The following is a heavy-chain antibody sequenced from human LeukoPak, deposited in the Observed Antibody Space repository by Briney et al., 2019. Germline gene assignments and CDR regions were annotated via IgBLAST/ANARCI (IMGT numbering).Heavy chain of an antibody. D-gene: IGHD4-17*01. V-gene: IGHV3-23*01. Sequence: GGSLRLSCAASGFTFTSYAMNWVRQAPGKGLEWVSAIRDSGSNTYYADSVKGRFSISRDNSKNTLYLHMNSLRAEDTAVYYCAKDGDPTVTTDFDYWGQGTLVTVSS. CDR3: AKDGDPTVTTDFDY. CDR2: IRDSGSNT. CDR1: GFTFTSYA. J-gene: IGHJ4*02.